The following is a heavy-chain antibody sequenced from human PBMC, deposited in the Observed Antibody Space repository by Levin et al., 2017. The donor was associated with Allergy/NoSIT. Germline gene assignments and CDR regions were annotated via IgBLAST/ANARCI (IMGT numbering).Heavy chain of an antibody. D-gene: IGHD6-13*01. CDR1: GFTFSSFG. CDR3: ARGAADGTYHYYYYMDG. CDR2: IWYDGSNK. Sequence: LSLPCAASGFTFSSFGIHWVRPAPGKGLEWVALIWYDGSNKYYADSVKGRFTISRDNPKNPLYLQVNSLRAEDTAVYYCARGAADGTYHYYYYMDGWGKGTTVTVSS. J-gene: IGHJ6*03. V-gene: IGHV3-33*01.